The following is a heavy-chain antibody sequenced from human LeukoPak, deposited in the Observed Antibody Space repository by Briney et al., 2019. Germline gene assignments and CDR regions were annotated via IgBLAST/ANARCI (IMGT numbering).Heavy chain of an antibody. CDR1: GYTFTSYD. CDR2: MNPNSGNT. V-gene: IGHV1-8*01. D-gene: IGHD5-12*01. CDR3: ARDQSRGYGFDY. J-gene: IGHJ4*02. Sequence: ASVKVSCKASGYTFTSYDINWVRQATGQGLEWMGWMNPNSGNTGYAQKFQGRITMTKNTSISIAYMELSSLRSEDTAVYYCARDQSRGYGFDYWGQGTLVTVSS.